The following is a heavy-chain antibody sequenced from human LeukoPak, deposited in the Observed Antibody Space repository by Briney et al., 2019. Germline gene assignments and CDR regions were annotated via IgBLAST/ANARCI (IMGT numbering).Heavy chain of an antibody. CDR1: GFTFSTYS. Sequence: GGSLRLSCAASGFTFSTYSLNWVRQAPGKGLEWVSSISGTSTYIYYGDSVKGRFTISRDNAKNSLYLQMNSLRAEDTAVYYCETTHHDAFDIWGHGTMVSVSS. V-gene: IGHV3-21*01. J-gene: IGHJ3*02. CDR2: ISGTSTYI. CDR3: ETTHHDAFDI. D-gene: IGHD2-15*01.